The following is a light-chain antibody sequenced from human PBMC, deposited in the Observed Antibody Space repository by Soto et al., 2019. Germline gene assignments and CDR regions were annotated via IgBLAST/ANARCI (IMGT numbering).Light chain of an antibody. J-gene: IGLJ2*01. CDR1: SSDIGAYKY. CDR2: EVS. Sequence: QSVLIRPPSVSGSPGQSVTISCTGTSSDIGAYKYVSWYQHHPGKSPRLLIYEVSNRPSGVSNRFSASKSGNTASLTISGLQAEDEADYYCCSYRSSSTLVFGGGTQLTVL. V-gene: IGLV2-14*01. CDR3: CSYRSSSTLV.